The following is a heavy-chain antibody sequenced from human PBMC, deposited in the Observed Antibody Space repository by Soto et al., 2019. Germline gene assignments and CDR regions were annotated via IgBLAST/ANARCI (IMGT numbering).Heavy chain of an antibody. CDR1: GFTFSSYA. V-gene: IGHV3-23*01. CDR3: AKLDVTIFGVVIPSDDY. CDR2: ISGSGGST. Sequence: GESLRLSCAASGFTFSSYAMSWVRQAPGKGLEWVSAISGSGGSTYYADSVKGRFTISRDNSKNTLYLQMNSLRAEDTAVYYCAKLDVTIFGVVIPSDDYWGQGTLVTVSS. D-gene: IGHD3-3*01. J-gene: IGHJ4*02.